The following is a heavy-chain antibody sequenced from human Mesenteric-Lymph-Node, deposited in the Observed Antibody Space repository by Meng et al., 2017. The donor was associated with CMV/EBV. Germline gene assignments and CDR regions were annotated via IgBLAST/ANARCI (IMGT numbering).Heavy chain of an antibody. Sequence: SETLSLTCTVSGGSVSSGSYYWSWIRQPPGKGLEWIWYIYYSGITNYNPSLKSRVTISVDTSKNQFPLKLRSVTAADPAVYYCARAHSQPLEYYGMDVWGQGPTVTVSS. CDR3: ARAHSQPLEYYGMDV. J-gene: IGHJ6*02. CDR1: GGSVSSGSYY. D-gene: IGHD3-3*01. V-gene: IGHV4-61*01. CDR2: IYYSGIT.